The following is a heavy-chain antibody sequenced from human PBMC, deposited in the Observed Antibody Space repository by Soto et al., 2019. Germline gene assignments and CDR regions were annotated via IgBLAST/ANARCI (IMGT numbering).Heavy chain of an antibody. CDR1: GYTFTSYG. CDR3: ARDGRSGSYYARDY. J-gene: IGHJ4*02. CDR2: ISAYNGNT. Sequence: ASVKVSCKASGYTFTSYGISWVRQASGQGPEWMGWISAYNGNTNYAQKLQGRVTMTTDTSTSTAYMELRSLRSDDTAVYYCARDGRSGSYYARDYWGQGTLVTVSS. V-gene: IGHV1-18*04. D-gene: IGHD1-26*01.